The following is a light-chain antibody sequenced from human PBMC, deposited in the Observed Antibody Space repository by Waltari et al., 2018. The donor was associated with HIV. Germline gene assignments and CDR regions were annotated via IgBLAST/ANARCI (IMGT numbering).Light chain of an antibody. CDR3: AAWDDRLNNSVVSGGSVI. CDR1: ASKIGNNL. J-gene: IGLJ2*01. V-gene: IGLV1-44*01. Sequence: QSVWTKPPSLLGTPGRTIIISGPGSASKIGNNLVTGYQKVQGGAPKRLIHSNDQRPSGVSDRFSGSKFGTSASLVISGLQSDDEADYYCAAWDDRLNNSVVSGGSVIFGGGTQLTVL. CDR2: SND.